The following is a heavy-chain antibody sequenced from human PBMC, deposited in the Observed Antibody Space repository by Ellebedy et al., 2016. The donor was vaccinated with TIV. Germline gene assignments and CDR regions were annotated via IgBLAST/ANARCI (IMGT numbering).Heavy chain of an antibody. CDR2: ITSGGTI. CDR3: ARLDWSDVDLRHFYFDY. D-gene: IGHD1-1*01. Sequence: GGSLRLSCAASGFPFSDYYMSWIRPGPGKGLEWVSFITSGGTIYYADSVKGRFTISRDNAKNSLYLHMNSLRAEDTAVYYCARLDWSDVDLRHFYFDYWGQGTQVTVSS. J-gene: IGHJ4*02. CDR1: GFPFSDYY. V-gene: IGHV3-11*01.